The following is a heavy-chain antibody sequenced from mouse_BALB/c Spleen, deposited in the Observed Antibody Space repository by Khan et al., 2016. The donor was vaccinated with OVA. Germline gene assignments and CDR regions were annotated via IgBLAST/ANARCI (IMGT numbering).Heavy chain of an antibody. CDR2: IDPSKSET. V-gene: IGHV1S127*01. CDR1: GYTFTSFW. Sequence: QVQLQQSGPELVRPGASVKMSCKASGYTFTSFWINWVKQRPGQGLEWIGMIDPSKSETRLNQTFKDKATLNVDNSSNTAYMQLSRLTSEDSAVYYCTRGGYGSPFAYWGQGTLVTVSA. J-gene: IGHJ3*01. CDR3: TRGGYGSPFAY. D-gene: IGHD1-1*01.